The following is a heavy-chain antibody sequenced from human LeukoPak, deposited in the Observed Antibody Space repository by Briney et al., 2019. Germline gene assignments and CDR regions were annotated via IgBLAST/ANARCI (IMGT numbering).Heavy chain of an antibody. V-gene: IGHV3-30*02. J-gene: IGHJ4*02. Sequence: GGSLRLSCAASGFTFSTYGMHWVRQAPGKGLEWVAFIRYDGKNKYYADSVKGRFTISRDNSKNTLYLQMNSLRPEDTAVYYCANHYYDSGVYYYEGEYFDYWGQGTLVTVSS. CDR2: IRYDGKNK. D-gene: IGHD3-22*01. CDR3: ANHYYDSGVYYYEGEYFDY. CDR1: GFTFSTYG.